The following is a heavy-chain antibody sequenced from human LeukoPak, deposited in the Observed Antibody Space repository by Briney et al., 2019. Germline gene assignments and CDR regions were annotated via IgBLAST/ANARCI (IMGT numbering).Heavy chain of an antibody. CDR2: IYYSGST. D-gene: IGHD6-19*01. V-gene: IGHV4-59*12. J-gene: IGHJ4*02. CDR3: ARINGWSGAQYYFDS. CDR1: GGSISTYF. Sequence: SETLSLTCTVSGGSISTYFWSWIRQPPGKGLEWIGHIYYSGSTNYNPSLKSRVTISLDTSKNQFSLNLSSVTAADTAVYYCARINGWSGAQYYFDSWGQGTLVTVSS.